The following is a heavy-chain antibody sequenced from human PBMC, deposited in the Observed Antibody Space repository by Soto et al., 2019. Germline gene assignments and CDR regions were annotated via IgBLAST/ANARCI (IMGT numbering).Heavy chain of an antibody. Sequence: ASVKVSCAASGFTFSSYAMSWVRQAPGKGLEWVSAISGSGGSTYYADSVKGRFTISRDNSKNTLYLQMNSLRAEDTAVYYCAKATVTTIQDYYGMDVWGQGTTVTVSS. CDR3: AKATVTTIQDYYGMDV. J-gene: IGHJ6*02. CDR2: ISGSGGST. CDR1: GFTFSSYA. V-gene: IGHV3-23*01. D-gene: IGHD4-4*01.